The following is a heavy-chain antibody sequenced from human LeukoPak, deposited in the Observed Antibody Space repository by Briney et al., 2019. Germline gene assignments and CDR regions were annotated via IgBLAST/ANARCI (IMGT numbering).Heavy chain of an antibody. CDR1: GFTFNTYG. J-gene: IGHJ6*03. CDR2: ISWNSGSI. D-gene: IGHD3-3*01. Sequence: PGGSLRLSCAASGFTFNTYGMHWVRQAPGKGLEWVSDISWNSGSIGYADSVKGRFTISRDNAKNSLYLQMNSLRAEDTAVYYCARDQGFSYYFYYMDVWGKGTTVTVSS. V-gene: IGHV3-9*01. CDR3: ARDQGFSYYFYYMDV.